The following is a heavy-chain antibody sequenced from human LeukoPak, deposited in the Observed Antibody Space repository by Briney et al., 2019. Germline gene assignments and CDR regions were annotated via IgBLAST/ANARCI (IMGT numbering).Heavy chain of an antibody. CDR2: IYYSGST. CDR1: GGSISSSSYY. CDR3: ARGLGGSGYSWFDP. V-gene: IGHV4-39*07. Sequence: PSETLSLTCTVSGGSISSSSYYWGWIRQPPGKGLEWIGSIYYSGSTYYNPSLKSRVTISVDTSKNQFSLKLSSVTAADTAVYYCARGLGGSGYSWFDPWGQGTLVTVSS. J-gene: IGHJ5*02. D-gene: IGHD3-22*01.